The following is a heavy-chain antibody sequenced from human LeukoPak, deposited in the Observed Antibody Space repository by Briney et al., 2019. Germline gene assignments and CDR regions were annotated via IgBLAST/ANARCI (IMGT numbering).Heavy chain of an antibody. V-gene: IGHV3-33*01. J-gene: IGHJ4*02. CDR2: IWYDERNK. D-gene: IGHD1-26*01. CDR1: GFTFSNYG. Sequence: GRSLRLSCAASGFTFSNYGMHWVRQAPGKGLEWVAVIWYDERNKYYADSVKGRFTISRDNSKNTLYLQMNSLRAEDTAVYYCARDSLVGANVEYYFDSWGQGTQVTVSS. CDR3: ARDSLVGANVEYYFDS.